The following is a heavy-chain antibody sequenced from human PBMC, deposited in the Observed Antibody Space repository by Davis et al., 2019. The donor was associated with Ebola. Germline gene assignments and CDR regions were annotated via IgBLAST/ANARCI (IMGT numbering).Heavy chain of an antibody. CDR1: GFTFDDFT. CDR3: ARSLNAGGVETYYFHY. CDR2: IAYDQSTK. D-gene: IGHD3-3*01. V-gene: IGHV3-30-3*01. Sequence: GESLKISCAASGFTFDDFTMHWVRQAPGKGLEWVAAIAYDQSTKYYADSVKGRFTISRDNSKNMLYLQMNSLRAEDTAVYYCARSLNAGGVETYYFHYWGQGTLVTVSS. J-gene: IGHJ4*02.